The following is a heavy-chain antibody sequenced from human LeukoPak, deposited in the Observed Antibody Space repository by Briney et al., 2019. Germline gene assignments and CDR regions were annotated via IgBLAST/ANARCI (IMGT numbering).Heavy chain of an antibody. J-gene: IGHJ4*02. CDR2: INPSGGST. V-gene: IGHV1-46*01. Sequence: ASVKVSCKASGYTFTSYYMHWVRQAPGQGLEWMGIINPSGGSTSYAQKFQGRVTMTRDTSTSTVYMELSSLRSEDTAVYYCARSSRITMIVVVTKGGFDYWGQGTLVTVS. CDR3: ARSSRITMIVVVTKGGFDY. CDR1: GYTFTSYY. D-gene: IGHD3-22*01.